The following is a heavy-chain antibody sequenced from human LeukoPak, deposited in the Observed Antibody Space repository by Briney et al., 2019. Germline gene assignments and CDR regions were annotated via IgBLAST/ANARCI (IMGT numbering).Heavy chain of an antibody. V-gene: IGHV4-4*07. D-gene: IGHD2-2*01. CDR2: IYTSGST. CDR1: GGSISSYY. J-gene: IGHJ4*02. CDR3: AGGRCSSTSCYAGDY. Sequence: PSETLSLTCTVSGGSISSYYWNWIRQPAGKGLEWIGHIYTSGSTYYNPSLKGRVTISVDKSKNQFSLKLSSVTAADTAVYYCAGGRCSSTSCYAGDYWGQGTLVTVSS.